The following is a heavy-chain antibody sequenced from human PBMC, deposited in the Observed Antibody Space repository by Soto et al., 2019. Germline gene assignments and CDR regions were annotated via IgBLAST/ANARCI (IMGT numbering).Heavy chain of an antibody. V-gene: IGHV3-53*02. J-gene: IGHJ4*02. CDR2: IYSGGST. Sequence: EVQLVETGGGLIQPGGSLRLSCAASGFTVSNNYMSWVRQAPGKGLEWVSLIYSGGSTYYADSVKGRFTISRDNSKNTLYLQVNSLRAEDKAVYYCATYSSLDYWGQGTLVTVSS. CDR1: GFTVSNNY. CDR3: ATYSSLDY. D-gene: IGHD6-13*01.